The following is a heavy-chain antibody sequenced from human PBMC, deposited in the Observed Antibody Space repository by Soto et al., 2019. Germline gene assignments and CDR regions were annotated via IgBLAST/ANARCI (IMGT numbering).Heavy chain of an antibody. CDR3: AMWLGHDSSWYGPFDY. CDR1: GFTFSNYV. D-gene: IGHD6-13*01. V-gene: IGHV3-23*01. J-gene: IGHJ4*02. Sequence: EVQVLESGGGLVQPGGSLRLSCAGSGFTFSNYVMSWVRQAPGKALEWVSAISGSGGSTHYADSVKGRFTISRDNSRNTLYVQMNSLRAYDTAVYYCAMWLGHDSSWYGPFDYWGQGTLVTVSS. CDR2: ISGSGGST.